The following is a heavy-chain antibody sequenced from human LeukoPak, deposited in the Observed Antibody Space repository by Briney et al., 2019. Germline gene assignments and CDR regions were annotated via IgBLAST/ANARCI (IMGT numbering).Heavy chain of an antibody. J-gene: IGHJ4*02. D-gene: IGHD5-18*01. CDR2: ISSSGSTI. V-gene: IGHV3-48*03. CDR1: GFTFSSYE. Sequence: GGSLRLSCAASGFTFSSYEMNWVRQTPGKGLEWVSYISSSGSTIYYADSVKGRFTISRGNAKNSLYLQMNSLRAEDTAVYYCARDTMAEDTAMAYWGQGTLVTVSS. CDR3: ARDTMAEDTAMAY.